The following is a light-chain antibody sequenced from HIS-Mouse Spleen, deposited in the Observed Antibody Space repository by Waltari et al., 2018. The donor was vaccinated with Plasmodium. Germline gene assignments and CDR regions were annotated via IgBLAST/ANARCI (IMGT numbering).Light chain of an antibody. CDR1: ALPKKY. J-gene: IGLJ3*02. CDR3: YSTDSSGNHRV. CDR2: EES. Sequence: SYELTQPPSVSVSPGQTARITCSGDALPKKYPYWYQQKSGQAPVLVIYEESKRPPGIPGRSSGSSSGTRATLTISGAQVEDEADYYCYSTDSSGNHRVFGGGTKLTVL. V-gene: IGLV3-10*01.